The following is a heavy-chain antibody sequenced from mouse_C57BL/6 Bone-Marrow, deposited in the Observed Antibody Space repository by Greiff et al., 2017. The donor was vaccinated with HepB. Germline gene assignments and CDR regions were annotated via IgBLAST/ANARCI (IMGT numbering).Heavy chain of an antibody. CDR2: IRNKANGYTT. CDR3: ARYYYGSSYHLDY. V-gene: IGHV7-3*01. CDR1: GFTFTDYY. J-gene: IGHJ2*01. D-gene: IGHD1-1*01. Sequence: EVKVVESGGGLVQPGGSLSLSCAASGFTFTDYYMSWVRQPPGKALEWLGFIRNKANGYTTEYSASVKGRFTISRDNSQSILYLQMNALRAEDSATYYCARYYYGSSYHLDYWGQGTTLTVSS.